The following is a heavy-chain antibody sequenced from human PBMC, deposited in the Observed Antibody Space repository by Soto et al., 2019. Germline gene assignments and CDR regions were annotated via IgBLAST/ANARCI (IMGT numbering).Heavy chain of an antibody. Sequence: GSLRLSCAASGFTFRIYAMSWVRQAPGKGLEWVSTISGNGGTSYADFVRGRFTISRDNPKNTPYLQMNSLSAEDTAVYYCAKDATGSGWLSLYWGQEAL. CDR1: GFTFRIYA. J-gene: IGHJ4*02. D-gene: IGHD3-22*01. V-gene: IGHV3-23*01. CDR2: ISGNGGT. CDR3: AKDATGSGWLSLY.